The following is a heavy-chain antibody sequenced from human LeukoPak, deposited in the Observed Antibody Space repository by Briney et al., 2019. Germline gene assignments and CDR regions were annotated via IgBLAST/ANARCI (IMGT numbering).Heavy chain of an antibody. CDR1: GFTFDDYG. V-gene: IGHV3-20*04. CDR2: MNWNGGST. J-gene: IGHJ4*02. Sequence: GGSLRLSCAAAGFTFDDYGMSWVRQAPGKGLEWVSGMNWNGGSTGYADSVKGRFTISGDNAKNSLYLQMNSLRAEDTALYYCARDSYEVVVAATPYYFDYWGQGTLVTVSS. CDR3: ARDSYEVVVAATPYYFDY. D-gene: IGHD2-15*01.